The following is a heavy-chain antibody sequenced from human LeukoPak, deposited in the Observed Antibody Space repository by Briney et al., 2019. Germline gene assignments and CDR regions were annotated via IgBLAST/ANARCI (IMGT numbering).Heavy chain of an antibody. CDR1: GFTFSSYS. Sequence: PGGSLRLSCAASGFTFSSYSMNWVRQAPGKGLEWVSSISSSSSTVYNADSVKGRFTISRDNAKNSLYLQMNSLRAEDTALYYCATELRGNAFDIWGQGTMVTVSS. CDR3: ATELRGNAFDI. CDR2: ISSSSSTV. V-gene: IGHV3-48*01. D-gene: IGHD4-23*01. J-gene: IGHJ3*02.